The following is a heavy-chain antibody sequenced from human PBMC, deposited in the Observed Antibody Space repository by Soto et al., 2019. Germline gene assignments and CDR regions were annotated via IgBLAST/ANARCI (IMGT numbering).Heavy chain of an antibody. CDR3: ARDRSGYYCDHDY. D-gene: IGHD3-22*01. J-gene: IGHJ4*02. Sequence: ASVKVSCKASGYTFTSYAMHWVRQAPGQRLEWMGWINAGNGNTKYSQKFQGRVTITRDTSASTAYMELSSLRSEDTAVYYCARDRSGYYCDHDYCGQGPLVTVSS. V-gene: IGHV1-3*01. CDR1: GYTFTSYA. CDR2: INAGNGNT.